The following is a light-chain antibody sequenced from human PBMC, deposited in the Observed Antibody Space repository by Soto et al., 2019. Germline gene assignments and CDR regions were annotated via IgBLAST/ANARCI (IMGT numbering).Light chain of an antibody. V-gene: IGLV2-14*01. CDR1: SADVGGYHY. Sequence: QSALTQPAAVSGSPGQSITISCTVTSADVGGYHYVSWYQQHPGKSPKLIIYEVINRPSGVSNRFSGSKSGNTASLTISGLQAEDEAEYYCSSYTTTSILFGTGTKVTVL. J-gene: IGLJ1*01. CDR3: SSYTTTSIL. CDR2: EVI.